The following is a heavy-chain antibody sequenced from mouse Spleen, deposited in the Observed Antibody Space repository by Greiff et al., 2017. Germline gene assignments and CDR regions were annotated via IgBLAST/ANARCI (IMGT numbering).Heavy chain of an antibody. V-gene: IGHV1-80*01. CDR2: IYPGDGDT. D-gene: IGHD2-3*01. J-gene: IGHJ3*01. CDR1: GYAFSSYW. Sequence: VQLQQSGAELVRPGSSVKISCKASGYAFSSYWMNWVKQRPGQGLEWIGQIYPGDGDTNYNGKFKGKATLTADKSSSTAYMQLSSLTSEDSAVYFCADGSTFAYWGQGTLVTVSA. CDR3: ADGSTFAY.